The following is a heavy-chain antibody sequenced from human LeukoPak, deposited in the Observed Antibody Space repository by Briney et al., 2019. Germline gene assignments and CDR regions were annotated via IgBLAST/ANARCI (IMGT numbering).Heavy chain of an antibody. J-gene: IGHJ4*02. V-gene: IGHV3-23*01. CDR3: ANGYSSGGGFDY. CDR1: GFTFSTYA. Sequence: PGGSLRLSCAASGFTFSTYAMSWVRQAPGKGLGWVSGISGSGGNTYYADAVKGRFTISRDNSKNTLYLQMNSLRADDTAVYYCANGYSSGGGFDYWGQGTLVTVSS. D-gene: IGHD6-19*01. CDR2: ISGSGGNT.